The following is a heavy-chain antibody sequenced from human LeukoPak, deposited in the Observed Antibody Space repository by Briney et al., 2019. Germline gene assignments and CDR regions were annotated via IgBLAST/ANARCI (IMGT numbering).Heavy chain of an antibody. D-gene: IGHD6-6*01. CDR1: GFTFSNYE. J-gene: IGHJ3*02. CDR2: IGIAGNT. V-gene: IGHV3-13*01. Sequence: GGSLRLSCAASGFTFSNYEMHWVRLVLGKGLEWVSAIGIAGNTFYAGSVKGRFTISRDNAKNSFHLQMNSLGAGDTAVYYCARERSLSSSDAFDIWGQGTMVTVSS. CDR3: ARERSLSSSDAFDI.